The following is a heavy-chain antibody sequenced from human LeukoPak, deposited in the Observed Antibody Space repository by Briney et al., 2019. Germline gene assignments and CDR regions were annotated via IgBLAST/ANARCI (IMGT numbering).Heavy chain of an antibody. J-gene: IGHJ4*02. CDR3: ARLNAYCGGDCYSGVALDY. D-gene: IGHD2-21*02. Sequence: ASVKVSCKASGYTFTGYYMHWVRQAPGQGLEWMGWINPNSGGTNYAQKFQGRVTVTRDTSISTAYMELSRLRSDDTAVYYCARLNAYCGGDCYSGVALDYWGQGTLVTVSS. CDR1: GYTFTGYY. V-gene: IGHV1-2*02. CDR2: INPNSGGT.